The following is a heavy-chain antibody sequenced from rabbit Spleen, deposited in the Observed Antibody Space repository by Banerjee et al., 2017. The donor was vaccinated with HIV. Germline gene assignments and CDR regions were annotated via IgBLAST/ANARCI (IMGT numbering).Heavy chain of an antibody. CDR2: VGTADGDT. V-gene: IGHV1S45*01. J-gene: IGHJ4*01. Sequence: QEQLEESGGDLVKPEGSLTLTCTASGFSFSSYWMSWVRQAPGKGLEWIGCVGTADGDTYYASWAKGRFTISKTSSTTVTLQMTSLTAADTAPYFCARGVSRAKLWGPGTLVTVS. D-gene: IGHD1-1*01. CDR1: GFSFSSYW. CDR3: ARGVSRAKL.